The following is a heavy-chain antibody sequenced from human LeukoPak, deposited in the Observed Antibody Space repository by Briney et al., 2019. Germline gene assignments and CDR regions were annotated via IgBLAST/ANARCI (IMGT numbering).Heavy chain of an antibody. Sequence: GGSLRLSCAASGFTFSSYEMNWVRQAPGRGLEWVSYISSSGTPIHYADSVKGRFTISRGNAKSSLFLQMNSLRAEDTAVYYCAREKTACGGDCYDSWGQGTLVTVSS. CDR1: GFTFSSYE. D-gene: IGHD2-21*01. V-gene: IGHV3-48*03. CDR3: AREKTACGGDCYDS. CDR2: ISSSGTPI. J-gene: IGHJ4*02.